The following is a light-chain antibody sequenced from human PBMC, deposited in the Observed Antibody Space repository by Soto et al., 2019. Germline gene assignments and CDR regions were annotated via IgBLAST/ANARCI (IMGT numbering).Light chain of an antibody. J-gene: IGKJ1*01. CDR3: QQYGISGT. CDR2: GAS. Sequence: EIVLTRSHGTLSLSPGERVTLSCRASQSVSNNYLAWYQQKPGQAPRLLIYGASNRATGIPDRFSGSGSGTDFTLTISRLEPEDFAVYYCQQYGISGTFGQGTKVDIK. CDR1: QSVSNNY. V-gene: IGKV3-20*01.